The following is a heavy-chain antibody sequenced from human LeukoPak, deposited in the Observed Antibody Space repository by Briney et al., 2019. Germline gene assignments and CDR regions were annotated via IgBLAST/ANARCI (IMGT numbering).Heavy chain of an antibody. D-gene: IGHD3-16*01. CDR1: GFSLSSYS. CDR3: ARRVPNEVITDYFDY. J-gene: IGHJ4*02. Sequence: GGSLRLSCVASGFSLSSYSMNWVRQAPGKGLEWISFIHVSGGIIFYAESVKGRFTISRDTAKNSLFLQMNGLRAEDTAVYYCARRVPNEVITDYFDYWGPGTLVTVSS. CDR2: IHVSGGII. V-gene: IGHV3-48*04.